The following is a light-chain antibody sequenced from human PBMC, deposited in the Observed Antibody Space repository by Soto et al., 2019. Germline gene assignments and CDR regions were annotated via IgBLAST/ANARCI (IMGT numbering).Light chain of an antibody. Sequence: QSVLTQPPSASGSPGQSVTISCTGTSSDVGGYDYVSWYQQHPGKAPKLLIYEVTKRPSGVPDRFSASKSGNTASLTVSGLQAEDEADYYCTSYAGSHNLVFGGGTQLTVL. CDR2: EVT. V-gene: IGLV2-8*01. CDR1: SSDVGGYDY. J-gene: IGLJ3*02. CDR3: TSYAGSHNLV.